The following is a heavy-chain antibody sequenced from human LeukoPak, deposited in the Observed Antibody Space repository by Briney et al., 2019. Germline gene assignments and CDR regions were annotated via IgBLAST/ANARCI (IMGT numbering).Heavy chain of an antibody. CDR1: GFTFSNYC. Sequence: GSLRLSCAASGFTFSNYCVTWVRQVPGKALEWVSSISGSGDSTYYADSVKGRFTISRDNSKNTLYLQMNSLRVEDTAIYYCAKYGAPGWSGYLDYWGQGTLVTVSS. J-gene: IGHJ4*02. D-gene: IGHD4/OR15-4a*01. CDR3: AKYGAPGWSGYLDY. V-gene: IGHV3-23*01. CDR2: ISGSGDST.